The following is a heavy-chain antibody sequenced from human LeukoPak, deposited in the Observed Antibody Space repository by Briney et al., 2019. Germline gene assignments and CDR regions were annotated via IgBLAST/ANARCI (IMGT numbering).Heavy chain of an antibody. V-gene: IGHV1-45*02. J-gene: IGHJ3*02. D-gene: IGHD3-22*01. CDR2: ITPFNGNT. Sequence: GASVKVSCKASGGTFSSYAISWVRQAPGQALEWMGWITPFNGNTNYAQKFQDRVTITRDRSMSTAYMELSSLRSEDTAMYYCARSDSSLDAFDIWGQGTMVTVSS. CDR1: GGTFSSYA. CDR3: ARSDSSLDAFDI.